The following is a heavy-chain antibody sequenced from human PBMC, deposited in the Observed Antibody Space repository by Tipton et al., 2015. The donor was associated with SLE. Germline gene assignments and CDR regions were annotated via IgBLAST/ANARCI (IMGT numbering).Heavy chain of an antibody. CDR1: GYTFTSYG. Sequence: QLVQSGAEVKKPGASVKVSCKASGYTFTSYGISWVRQATGQGLEWMGWMNPNSGNTGYAQKFQGRVTMTRNTSVSTAYMELSSLRSDDTAVYYCARGDDGVVAANDYWGQGTLVTVSS. CDR3: ARGDDGVVAANDY. J-gene: IGHJ4*02. CDR2: MNPNSGNT. D-gene: IGHD2-15*01. V-gene: IGHV1-8*02.